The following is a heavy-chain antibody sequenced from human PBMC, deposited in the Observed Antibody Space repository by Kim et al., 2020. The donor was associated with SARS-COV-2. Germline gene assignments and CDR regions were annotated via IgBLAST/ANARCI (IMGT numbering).Heavy chain of an antibody. Sequence: SETLSLTCTVSGGSISSYYWSWIRQPPGKGLEWIGYIYYSGSTNYNPSLKSRVTISVDTSKNQFSLKLSSVTAADTAVYYCARDSLGSSSWYGAFTKDWYFDLWGRGTLVTVSS. CDR1: GGSISSYY. J-gene: IGHJ2*01. CDR3: ARDSLGSSSWYGAFTKDWYFDL. V-gene: IGHV4-59*01. CDR2: IYYSGST. D-gene: IGHD6-13*01.